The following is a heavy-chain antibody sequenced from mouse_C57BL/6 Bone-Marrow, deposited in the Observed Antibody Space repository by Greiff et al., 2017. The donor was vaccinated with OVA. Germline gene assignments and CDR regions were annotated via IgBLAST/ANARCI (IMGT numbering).Heavy chain of an antibody. CDR3: ARDGYYRFAY. D-gene: IGHD2-3*01. CDR1: GFTFSSYG. Sequence: VQLQQSGGDLVKPGGSLKLSCAASGFTFSSYGMSWVRQTPDKRLEWVATISSGGSYTYYPDSVKGRFTISRDNAKNTLYLQMSSLKSEDTAMYYCARDGYYRFAYWGQGTLVTVSA. CDR2: ISSGGSYT. J-gene: IGHJ3*01. V-gene: IGHV5-6*01.